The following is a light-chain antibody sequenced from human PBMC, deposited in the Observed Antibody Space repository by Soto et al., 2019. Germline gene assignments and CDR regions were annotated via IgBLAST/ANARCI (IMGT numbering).Light chain of an antibody. V-gene: IGKV3-11*01. CDR1: QSVSSY. CDR3: QQLNSYPRVT. Sequence: EIVLTQSPATLSLSPGERATLSCRASQSVSSYLAWYQQKPGQAPRLLIYDASNRATGIPARFSGSGSGTDFTLTISSLEPEDFATYYCQQLNSYPRVTFGPGTKVDIK. J-gene: IGKJ3*01. CDR2: DAS.